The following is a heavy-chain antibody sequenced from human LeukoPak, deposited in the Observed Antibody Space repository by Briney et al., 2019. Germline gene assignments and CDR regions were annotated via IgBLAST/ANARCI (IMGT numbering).Heavy chain of an antibody. D-gene: IGHD3-9*01. CDR3: ARGPTIDYDILTGYYYFDY. CDR1: RGSFSGYY. CDR2: INHSGTT. J-gene: IGHJ4*02. V-gene: IGHV4-34*01. Sequence: SETLSLTCAVYRGSFSGYYWTWIRQSPGKGLEWIGEINHSGTTNYDPSLKSRVTISIDTSKNQFSLKLSSVTAADTAVYYCARGPTIDYDILTGYYYFDYWGQGTLVTVSS.